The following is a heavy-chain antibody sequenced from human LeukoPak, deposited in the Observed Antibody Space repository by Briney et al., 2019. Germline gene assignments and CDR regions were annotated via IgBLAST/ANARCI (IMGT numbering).Heavy chain of an antibody. Sequence: SETLSLTCAVYGGSFSGYYWSWIRQPPGKGLEWIGEINHSGSTNYNPSLKSRVTISVDTSKNQFSLKLSSVTAADTAVYYCARIYCSGGSCSPESIKTLIDYWGQGTLVTVSS. J-gene: IGHJ4*02. V-gene: IGHV4-34*01. CDR3: ARIYCSGGSCSPESIKTLIDY. D-gene: IGHD2-15*01. CDR1: GGSFSGYY. CDR2: INHSGST.